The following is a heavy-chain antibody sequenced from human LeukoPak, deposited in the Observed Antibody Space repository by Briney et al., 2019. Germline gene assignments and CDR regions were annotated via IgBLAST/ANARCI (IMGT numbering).Heavy chain of an antibody. Sequence: SVKVSCEASGGTFSSYAISWVRQAPGQGLEWMGGIIPIFGTANYAQKFQGRVTITTDESTTTAYMELSSLRSEDTAVYYCARGIAPYSGTYGVGYYCYMDVWGKGTTVTVSS. CDR3: ARGIAPYSGTYGVGYYCYMDV. CDR1: GGTFSSYA. CDR2: IIPIFGTA. J-gene: IGHJ6*03. D-gene: IGHD1-26*01. V-gene: IGHV1-69*05.